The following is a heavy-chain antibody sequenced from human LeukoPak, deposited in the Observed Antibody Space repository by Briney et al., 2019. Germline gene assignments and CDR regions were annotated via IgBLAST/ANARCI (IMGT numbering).Heavy chain of an antibody. Sequence: KPSETLSLTCTVSGGSFSSYYWSWIRQPPGKGLEWIGYIYYSGSTNYNPSLKSRVTISVDTSKNQFSLKLTSVTAADTAAYYCARVILFGRTGYYFDYWGQGTLVTVSS. J-gene: IGHJ4*02. CDR2: IYYSGST. V-gene: IGHV4-59*01. CDR1: GGSFSSYY. CDR3: ARVILFGRTGYYFDY. D-gene: IGHD3/OR15-3a*01.